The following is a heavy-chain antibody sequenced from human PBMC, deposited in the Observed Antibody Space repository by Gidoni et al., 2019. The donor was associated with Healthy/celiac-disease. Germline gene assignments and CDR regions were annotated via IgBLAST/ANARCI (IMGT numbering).Heavy chain of an antibody. J-gene: IGHJ4*02. CDR3: AKDSPAKYGDGGYFDY. CDR2: ISWDGGST. CDR1: GFTFDDYT. D-gene: IGHD4-17*01. Sequence: EVQLVESGGVVVQPGGSLRLSCAASGFTFDDYTMHWVRQAPGKGLEWVSLISWDGGSTYYADSVKGRFTISRDNSKNSLYLQMNSLRTEDTALYYCAKDSPAKYGDGGYFDYWGQGTLVTVSS. V-gene: IGHV3-43*01.